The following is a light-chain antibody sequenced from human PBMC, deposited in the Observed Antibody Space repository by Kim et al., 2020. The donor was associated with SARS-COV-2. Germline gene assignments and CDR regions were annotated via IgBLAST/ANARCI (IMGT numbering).Light chain of an antibody. CDR1: SSDIGGHNY. CDR3: SSFTSTSTLVL. J-gene: IGLJ3*02. Sequence: QSITISCTGSSSDIGGHNYVSWYQQHPGKGPKLIIYDVTDRPSGISNRFSGSKSGNTASLTISGLQTEDEADYYCSSFTSTSTLVLFGGGTKLTVL. V-gene: IGLV2-14*03. CDR2: DVT.